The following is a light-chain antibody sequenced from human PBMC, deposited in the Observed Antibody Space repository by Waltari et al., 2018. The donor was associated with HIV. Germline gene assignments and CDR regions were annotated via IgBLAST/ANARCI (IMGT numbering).Light chain of an antibody. CDR1: QTVLYSPHNKNY. CDR2: WAS. J-gene: IGKJ1*01. V-gene: IGKV4-1*01. Sequence: DIVMTQSPDSLAVSLGERATVNCKSSQTVLYSPHNKNYLAWYQQKPGQPPKLLIHWASTRESGVPDRFSGGGSGTDFTLTISSLQAEDVAVYYCQQYYSTPWTFGQGTKVEIK. CDR3: QQYYSTPWT.